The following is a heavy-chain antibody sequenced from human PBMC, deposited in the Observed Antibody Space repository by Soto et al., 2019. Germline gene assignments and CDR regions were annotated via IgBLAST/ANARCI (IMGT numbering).Heavy chain of an antibody. CDR2: IYSGGST. J-gene: IGHJ4*02. V-gene: IGHV3-66*01. CDR1: GFTVSTKY. CDR3: ARDPWAADY. Sequence: EVQLVESGGGLVQPGGSLRLSCAASGFTVSTKYMSWVRQAPGKGLEWGSVIYSGGSTFYADSVRGRFTISRDNSKNTVNLQMNSLIAEDTAVYYCARDPWAADYWGQGTLVTVSS. D-gene: IGHD3-16*01.